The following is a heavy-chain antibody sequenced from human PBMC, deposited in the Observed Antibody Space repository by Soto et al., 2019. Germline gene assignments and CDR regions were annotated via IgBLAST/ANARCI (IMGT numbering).Heavy chain of an antibody. CDR1: GGSISSYY. V-gene: IGHV4-59*08. D-gene: IGHD1-1*01. J-gene: IGHJ6*03. CDR3: ARRRVQLERRDYYYYMDV. CDR2: IYYSGST. Sequence: QVQLQESGPGLVKPSETLSLTCTVSGGSISSYYWSWIRQPPGKGLEWIGYIYYSGSTNYNPALQSRGTISVDTSKNQVSLKRSSVTAADTAVYYCARRRVQLERRDYYYYMDVWGKGTTVTVSS.